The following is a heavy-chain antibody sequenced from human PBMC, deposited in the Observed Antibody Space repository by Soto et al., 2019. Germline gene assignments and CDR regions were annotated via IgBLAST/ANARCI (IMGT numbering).Heavy chain of an antibody. CDR2: TYYRSKLYS. D-gene: IGHD6-19*01. V-gene: IGHV6-1*01. J-gene: IGHJ4*02. CDR3: ARGSYYSGWV. Sequence: PSQTLSLTCAISGDSVSSTSAAWSWIRQSPSRGLEWLGRTYYRSKLYSDYAVSVKSRITINPDTSKNRFSLQLNSVTPEDTAVYYCARGSYYSGWVWGQGTLVTVSS. CDR1: GDSVSSTSAA.